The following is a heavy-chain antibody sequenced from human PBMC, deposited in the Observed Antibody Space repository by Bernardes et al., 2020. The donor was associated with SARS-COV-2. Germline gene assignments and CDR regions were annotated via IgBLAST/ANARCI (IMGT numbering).Heavy chain of an antibody. CDR2: ISANNGNT. CDR1: GYTFTTYG. V-gene: IGHV1-18*04. CDR3: ARANNIVVVPAAMLPVYYYYGMDV. Sequence: ASVKVSCKASGYTFTTYGINWVRQAPGQGLEWVGWISANNGNTHYVQKFQGRVTLTTDTSTSTANMELRSLRFDDTAVYYCARANNIVVVPAAMLPVYYYYGMDVWGQGTTVTVSS. D-gene: IGHD2-2*01. J-gene: IGHJ6*02.